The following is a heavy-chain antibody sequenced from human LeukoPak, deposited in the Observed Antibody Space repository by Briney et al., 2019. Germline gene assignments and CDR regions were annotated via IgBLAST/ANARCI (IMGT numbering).Heavy chain of an antibody. CDR3: ARERVGYSYGYNYFDY. CDR2: IYYSGST. D-gene: IGHD5-18*01. J-gene: IGHJ4*02. V-gene: IGHV4-39*07. Sequence: SETLSLTCTVSGGSISSSSYYWGWIRQPPGKGLEWIGSIYYSGSTYYNPSLKSRVTISVDTSKNQFSLKLSSVTAADTAVYYCARERVGYSYGYNYFDYWGQGTLVTVSS. CDR1: GGSISSSSYY.